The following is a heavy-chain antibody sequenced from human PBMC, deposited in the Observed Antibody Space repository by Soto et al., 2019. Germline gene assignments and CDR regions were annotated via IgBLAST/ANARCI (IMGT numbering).Heavy chain of an antibody. CDR3: AFNSNYPSSYFDY. D-gene: IGHD4-4*01. V-gene: IGHV3-30*03. J-gene: IGHJ4*02. CDR1: GFTFSSYG. CDR2: ISYDGSNK. Sequence: GGSLRLSCAASGFTFSSYGMHWVRQAPGKGLEWVAVISYDGSNKYYADSVKGRFTISRDNSKNTLYLQMNSLRAEDTAVYYCAFNSNYPSSYFDYWGQGTLVTVSS.